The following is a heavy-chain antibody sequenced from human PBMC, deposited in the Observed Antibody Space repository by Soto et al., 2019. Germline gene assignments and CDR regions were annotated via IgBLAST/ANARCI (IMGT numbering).Heavy chain of an antibody. CDR3: ARDALYCSGGSCYVDY. Sequence: QVQLVESGGGVVQPGRSLRLSCAASGFTFSSYGMHWVRQAPGKGLEWVAVIWYDGSNKYYADSVKGRFTISRDNSKNTLYLQMNSLRAEDTAVYYCARDALYCSGGSCYVDYWGQGTLVTVSS. V-gene: IGHV3-33*01. CDR1: GFTFSSYG. J-gene: IGHJ4*02. D-gene: IGHD2-15*01. CDR2: IWYDGSNK.